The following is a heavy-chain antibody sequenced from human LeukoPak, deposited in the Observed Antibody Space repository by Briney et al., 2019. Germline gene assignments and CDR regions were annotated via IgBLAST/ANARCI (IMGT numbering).Heavy chain of an antibody. J-gene: IGHJ3*02. V-gene: IGHV3-23*01. CDR1: GFTFSSYA. Sequence: GGSLRLSCAASGFTFSSYAMSWVRQAPGKGLEWVSAISGSGGSTYYADSVKGRFTISRDNSKNTLYLQMNSLRAEDTAVYYCAKDIAAAAFRLLFGITGTPAFDIWGQGTMVTVSS. D-gene: IGHD1-20*01. CDR3: AKDIAAAAFRLLFGITGTPAFDI. CDR2: ISGSGGST.